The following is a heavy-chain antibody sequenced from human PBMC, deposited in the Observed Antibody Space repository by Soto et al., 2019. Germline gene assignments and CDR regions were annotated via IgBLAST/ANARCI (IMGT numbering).Heavy chain of an antibody. CDR2: IWYDGSNK. CDR1: GYTFNTYG. D-gene: IGHD2-15*01. Sequence: HPGGSLRLSCTTSGYTFNTYGMHWVRQAPGKGLEWVAIIWYDGSNKYYADSVKGRFTISRDNSKNTLYLQMNSLRAEDTALYYCARSDCTGAYCYSWPGNYGVDVLGQGTTVTVS. V-gene: IGHV3-33*08. CDR3: ARSDCTGAYCYSWPGNYGVDV. J-gene: IGHJ6*02.